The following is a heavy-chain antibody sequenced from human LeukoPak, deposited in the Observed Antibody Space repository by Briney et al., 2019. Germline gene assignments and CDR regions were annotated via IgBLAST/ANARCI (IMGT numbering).Heavy chain of an antibody. CDR3: ARWYSNYYYYYMDV. Sequence: SETLSLTCTVSGGSISSYYWSWIRQPPGKGLEWIGYIYYSGSTNYNPSLKSRVTISVDTSKNQFSLKPSSVTAADTAVYYCARWYSNYYYYYMDVWGKGTTVTVSS. J-gene: IGHJ6*03. V-gene: IGHV4-59*01. CDR2: IYYSGST. CDR1: GGSISSYY. D-gene: IGHD4-11*01.